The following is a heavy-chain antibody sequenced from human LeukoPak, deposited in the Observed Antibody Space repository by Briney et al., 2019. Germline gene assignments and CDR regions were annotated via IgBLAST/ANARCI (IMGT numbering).Heavy chain of an antibody. CDR1: GFTFSGSA. Sequence: PGGSLRLSCAASGFTFSGSAMHCVRQASGKGLEWVGRIRSKANSYATAYAASVKGRFTISRDDSKNTAYLQMNSLKTEDTAVYYCTVIAVAGTGVDYWGQGTLVTVSS. V-gene: IGHV3-73*01. CDR3: TVIAVAGTGVDY. J-gene: IGHJ4*02. CDR2: IRSKANSYAT. D-gene: IGHD6-19*01.